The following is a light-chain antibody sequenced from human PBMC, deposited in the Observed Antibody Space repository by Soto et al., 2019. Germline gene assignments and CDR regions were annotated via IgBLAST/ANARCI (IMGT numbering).Light chain of an antibody. Sequence: EIVLTQSPDTLSSSPGERDTLSCRASQCVNSNYFAWYQQKPGQAPRLLIYGASSRATSIPDRFSGSGSGTDFSLTISRLEPEDFAVYYCQQYVSSPHVYTFAQGTKLEIK. J-gene: IGKJ2*01. CDR3: QQYVSSPHVYT. V-gene: IGKV3-20*01. CDR1: QCVNSNY. CDR2: GAS.